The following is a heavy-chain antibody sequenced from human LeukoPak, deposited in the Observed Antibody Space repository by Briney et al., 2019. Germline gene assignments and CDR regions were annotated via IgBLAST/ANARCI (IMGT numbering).Heavy chain of an antibody. J-gene: IGHJ3*02. CDR2: INPVGGGT. V-gene: IGHV1-46*01. Sequence: ASVKVSRKASGYTFTDHYMHWVRQAPGQGLEWMGIINPVGGGTTYAQHFQGRVTMTRDTSTSTVYMELRSLRSEDTAVYYCARAYGSGSYLERDDAFDIWGQGTMVTVSS. D-gene: IGHD3-10*01. CDR3: ARAYGSGSYLERDDAFDI. CDR1: GYTFTDHY.